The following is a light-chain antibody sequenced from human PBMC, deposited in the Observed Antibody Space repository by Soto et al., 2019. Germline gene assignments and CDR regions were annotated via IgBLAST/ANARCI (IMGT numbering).Light chain of an antibody. J-gene: IGLJ1*01. CDR2: INS. Sequence: QSVLTQPPSASGTPGQRVTISCFGSSSNIGTNTVNWYQQLPGTAPKLLIYINSQRPSGVPDRFSGSNFGTSASLAISGLQSEDEADYYCATWDDTLNGYVSGTGTKV. V-gene: IGLV1-44*01. CDR1: SSNIGTNT. CDR3: ATWDDTLNGYV.